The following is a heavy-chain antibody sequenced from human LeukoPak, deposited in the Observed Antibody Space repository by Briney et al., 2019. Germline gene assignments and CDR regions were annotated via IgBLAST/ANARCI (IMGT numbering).Heavy chain of an antibody. J-gene: IGHJ1*01. CDR3: ARDSAVEYYDSSGYRVPGLQH. Sequence: RPSETLSLTCTVSGGSISSGDYYWSWIRQPPGMGLEWIGYIYYSGSTYYNPSLKSRVTISVDTSKNQFSLKLSSVTAADTAVYYCARDSAVEYYDSSGYRVPGLQHWGQGTLVTVSS. CDR2: IYYSGST. D-gene: IGHD3-22*01. CDR1: GGSISSGDYY. V-gene: IGHV4-30-4*01.